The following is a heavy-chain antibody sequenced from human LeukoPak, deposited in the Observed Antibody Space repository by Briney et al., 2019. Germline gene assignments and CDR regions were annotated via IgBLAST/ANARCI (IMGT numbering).Heavy chain of an antibody. J-gene: IGHJ4*02. D-gene: IGHD2-2*01. CDR3: ARSALGYCSSTSCRSFDY. CDR2: IYHSGST. CDR1: GGSISSYY. Sequence: SETLSLTCTVSGGSISSYYWSWIRQPPGKGLEWIGEIYHSGSTNFNPSLKSRVTISVDKSKNQFSLKLSSVTAADTAVYYCARSALGYCSSTSCRSFDYWGQGTLVTVSS. V-gene: IGHV4-59*12.